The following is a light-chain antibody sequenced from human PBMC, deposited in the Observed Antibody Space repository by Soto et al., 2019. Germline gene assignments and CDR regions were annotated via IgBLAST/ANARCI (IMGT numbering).Light chain of an antibody. V-gene: IGKV3-20*01. CDR3: QQYITLPLT. Sequence: PGERATVSCRASQSVGSGSLVWYQRKPGQAHRLVIYGASNRAAGIPDRFSGSGSGTDFTLTISRLEPEDFAVYYCQQYITLPLTFGEGTKV. CDR2: GAS. J-gene: IGKJ4*01. CDR1: QSVGSGS.